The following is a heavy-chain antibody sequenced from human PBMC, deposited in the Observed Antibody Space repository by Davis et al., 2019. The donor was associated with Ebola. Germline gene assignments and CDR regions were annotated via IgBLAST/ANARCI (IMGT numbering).Heavy chain of an antibody. CDR2: ISGSGGST. D-gene: IGHD4-17*01. V-gene: IGHV3-23*01. Sequence: PGGSLRLSCTDSVITFSSYAMTWVRQAPGKGLEWVSAISGSGGSTYYADSVKGRFTISRDKSKATLYMQMNNLRVEDTAVYYCARGCREGDYGFYGGGNWGQGTLVTVSS. J-gene: IGHJ4*02. CDR3: ARGCREGDYGFYGGGN. CDR1: VITFSSYA.